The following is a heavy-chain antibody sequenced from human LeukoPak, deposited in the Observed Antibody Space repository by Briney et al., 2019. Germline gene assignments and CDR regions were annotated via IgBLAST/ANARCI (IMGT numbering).Heavy chain of an antibody. CDR1: GGSISSGTYY. CDR3: ARVIVVVPIGVYHYYAMDV. D-gene: IGHD2-2*01. Sequence: SETLSLTCTVSGGSISSGTYYWSWSRQPPGKGLEWIAYIYYSGSTKYNPSLKSRVTISADTSKNQFSLKMTSVTAADTAVYYCARVIVVVPIGVYHYYAMDVWGQGTTVTVSS. V-gene: IGHV4-61*01. J-gene: IGHJ6*02. CDR2: IYYSGST.